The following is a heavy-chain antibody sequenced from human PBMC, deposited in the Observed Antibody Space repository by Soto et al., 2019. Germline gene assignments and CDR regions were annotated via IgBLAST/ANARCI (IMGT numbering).Heavy chain of an antibody. CDR2: ISSSSYI. D-gene: IGHD3-3*01. Sequence: PGGSLRLSCAASGFTFSSYSMNWVRQAPGKGLEWVSSISSSSYIYYADSVKGRFTISRDNAKNSLYLQMNSLRAEDTAVYYCARVQYYDFWSGYSGAFDIWGQGTMVTVSS. CDR1: GFTFSSYS. V-gene: IGHV3-21*01. J-gene: IGHJ3*02. CDR3: ARVQYYDFWSGYSGAFDI.